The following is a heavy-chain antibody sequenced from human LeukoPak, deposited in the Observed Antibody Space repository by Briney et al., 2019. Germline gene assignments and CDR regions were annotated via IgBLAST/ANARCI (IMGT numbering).Heavy chain of an antibody. CDR3: ARGWYCSGGSCYGALDPFDY. Sequence: GASVKVSCKASGYTFTSYYMHWVRQAPGQGLEWMGIINPSGGSTSYAQKFQGRVTMTRDTSTSTVYMELSSLRSEDTAVYYCARGWYCSGGSCYGALDPFDYWGQGTLVTVSS. CDR2: INPSGGST. CDR1: GYTFTSYY. V-gene: IGHV1-46*01. J-gene: IGHJ4*02. D-gene: IGHD2-15*01.